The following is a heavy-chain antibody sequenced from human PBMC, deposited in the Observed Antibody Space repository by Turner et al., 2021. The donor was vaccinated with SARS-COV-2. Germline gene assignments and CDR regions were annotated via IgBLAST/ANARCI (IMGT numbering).Heavy chain of an antibody. CDR1: GFTFSSYG. CDR2: ISDDGSNK. CDR3: AKGESQHFDY. V-gene: IGHV3-30*18. Sequence: QVQLVESGGGVVQPARSLSLSCAASGFTFSSYGMHCVRQAAGKGLEWVAVISDDGSNKYYADSVKGRFTISRDNSKNTLYLQMNSLRAEDTAGYYCAKGESQHFDYWGQGTLVTVSS. J-gene: IGHJ4*02. D-gene: IGHD5-18*01.